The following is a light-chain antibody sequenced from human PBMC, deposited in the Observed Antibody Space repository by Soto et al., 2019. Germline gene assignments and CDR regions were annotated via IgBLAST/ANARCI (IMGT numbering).Light chain of an antibody. V-gene: IGKV3-15*01. J-gene: IGKJ1*01. CDR1: QSVSSN. CDR3: QQYNNLPPWT. Sequence: EIVMTQSPATLSVSPGERATLSCRASQSVSSNLAWYQQKPGQAPRLLIYGASTRATGIPARFSGSGSGTEFTLTISGLQSEYFAVYYCQQYNNLPPWTFGQGTKVQIK. CDR2: GAS.